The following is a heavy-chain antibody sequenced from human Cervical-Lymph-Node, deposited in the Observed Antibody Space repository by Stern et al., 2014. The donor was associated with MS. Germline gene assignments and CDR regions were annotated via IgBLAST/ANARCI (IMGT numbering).Heavy chain of an antibody. CDR1: GYIFTGYY. Sequence: VQLVQSGAEVKKPGASVKVSCKTSGYIFTGYYIHWVRQAPGQGLDWMAWIYPNTGVPKYAQKFQGRVTMSRDTSISTAYVELSSLTSDDTAVYYCARDQRGITIFGVVTDYYYLGMDVWGQGTTVTVSS. CDR3: ARDQRGITIFGVVTDYYYLGMDV. J-gene: IGHJ6*02. V-gene: IGHV1-2*02. CDR2: IYPNTGVP. D-gene: IGHD3-3*01.